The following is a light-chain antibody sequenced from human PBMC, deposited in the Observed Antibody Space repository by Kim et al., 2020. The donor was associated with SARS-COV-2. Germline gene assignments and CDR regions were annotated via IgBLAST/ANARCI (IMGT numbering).Light chain of an antibody. CDR2: DAS. Sequence: PGESATLSCRASQSVSSNLAWYQQKPGQAPRLLIYDASTRATGFPARFSASGSGAEFTLTISSLQSEDFAVYYCQQYNNWPPWTFGQGTKVDIK. V-gene: IGKV3-15*01. CDR1: QSVSSN. CDR3: QQYNNWPPWT. J-gene: IGKJ1*01.